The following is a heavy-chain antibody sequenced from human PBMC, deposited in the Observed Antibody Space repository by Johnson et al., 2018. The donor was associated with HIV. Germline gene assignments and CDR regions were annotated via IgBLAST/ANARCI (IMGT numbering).Heavy chain of an antibody. CDR3: ATLGYTSGWIVTDDAFDV. J-gene: IGHJ3*01. CDR2: ISYYGGSK. D-gene: IGHD6-19*01. Sequence: QVQLVESGGGVVQPGRSLRLSCAASGFTFSNYAMHWVRLASGKGLVWVAVISYYGGSKYYAVYLKVGISISRDNSLTTLYLQMNSLRAEDTAVYYCATLGYTSGWIVTDDAFDVWGHGTLVTVSS. CDR1: GFTFSNYA. V-gene: IGHV3-30-3*01.